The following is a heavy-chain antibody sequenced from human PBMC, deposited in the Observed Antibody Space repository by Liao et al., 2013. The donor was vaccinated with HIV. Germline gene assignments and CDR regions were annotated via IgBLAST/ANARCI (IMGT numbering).Heavy chain of an antibody. CDR3: ARTHTGYSTFFDY. Sequence: QVQLQQWGAGLLKPSETLSLTCAVYGGSFSGYYWSWIRQPPGKGLEWIGEINHSGSTNYNPSLKSRVTISVDTSKNQFSLKLSSVTAADTAVYYCARTHTGYSTFFDYWGPGNPGHRLL. J-gene: IGHJ4*02. V-gene: IGHV4-34*01. CDR2: INHSGST. D-gene: IGHD6-13*01. CDR1: GGSFSGYY.